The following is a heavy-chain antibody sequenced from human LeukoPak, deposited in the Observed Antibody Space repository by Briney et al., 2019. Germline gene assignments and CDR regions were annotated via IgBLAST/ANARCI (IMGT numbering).Heavy chain of an antibody. CDR1: GFTFSTYW. CDR2: INPDGSET. V-gene: IGHV3-7*01. CDR3: ATGVRGYNSALDY. J-gene: IGHJ4*02. Sequence: PGGSLRLSCAASGFTFSTYWINWARQAPGKGLEWVGNINPDGSETYYVDSVKGRFIISRDNAKNSLYLQMNSLRAEDTAVYYCATGVRGYNSALDYWGQGTLVTVSP. D-gene: IGHD6-19*01.